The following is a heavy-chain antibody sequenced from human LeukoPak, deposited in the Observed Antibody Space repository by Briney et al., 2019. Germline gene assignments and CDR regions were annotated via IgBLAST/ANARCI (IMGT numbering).Heavy chain of an antibody. V-gene: IGHV3-23*01. CDR1: GFTFRNYA. Sequence: GGSLRLSCAGSGFTFRNYAISWVRQAPGKGLEWVSALSPSGGITYYEDSVKGRFTISRDNSKNTLYLQMNSLRAEDTAVYYCAKGVNYFVLEYWGQGTLVTISS. CDR3: AKGVNYFVLEY. CDR2: LSPSGGIT. J-gene: IGHJ4*02. D-gene: IGHD3-10*02.